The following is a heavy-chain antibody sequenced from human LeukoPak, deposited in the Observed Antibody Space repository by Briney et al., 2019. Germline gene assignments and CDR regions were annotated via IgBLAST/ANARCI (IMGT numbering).Heavy chain of an antibody. CDR1: GGSISSYY. D-gene: IGHD5-18*01. Sequence: SETLSLTCTVSGGSISSYYWSWIRQPPGKGLEWIGYIYYSGSTNYNPSLKSRVTISVDTSKNQFSLKLSSVTAADTAVYYCARAVDTAMAKGDYYYYYMDVWGKGTTVTVSS. CDR3: ARAVDTAMAKGDYYYYYMDV. V-gene: IGHV4-59*01. CDR2: IYYSGST. J-gene: IGHJ6*03.